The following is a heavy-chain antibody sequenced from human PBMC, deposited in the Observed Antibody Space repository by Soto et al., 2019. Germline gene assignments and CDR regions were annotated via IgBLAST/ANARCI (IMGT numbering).Heavy chain of an antibody. Sequence: QVQLVESGGGVVQPGRSLRLSCAASGFTFSSYNMEWVRQAPGKGLEWVTVISFDGSNKYYADSVQGRFTISRDNSKNTVYLEMNSLEPEDTAVYYCAREVGTFYYHYGMDVWGQGTTVTVAS. CDR1: GFTFSSYN. J-gene: IGHJ6*02. V-gene: IGHV3-30-3*01. D-gene: IGHD2-21*02. CDR2: ISFDGSNK. CDR3: AREVGTFYYHYGMDV.